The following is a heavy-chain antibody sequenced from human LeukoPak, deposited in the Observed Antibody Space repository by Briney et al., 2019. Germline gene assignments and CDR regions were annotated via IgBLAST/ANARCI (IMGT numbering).Heavy chain of an antibody. D-gene: IGHD5-18*01. J-gene: IGHJ4*02. CDR1: GFTFRSYA. Sequence: PGGSLRLSCAASGFTFRSYAMSWVRQAPGKGLEWVSAISGSGGSTYYADSVKGRFTISRDNSKNTLYLQMNSLRAEDTAVYYRARDHGYSYGTVDQWGQGTLVTVSS. V-gene: IGHV3-23*01. CDR2: ISGSGGST. CDR3: ARDHGYSYGTVDQ.